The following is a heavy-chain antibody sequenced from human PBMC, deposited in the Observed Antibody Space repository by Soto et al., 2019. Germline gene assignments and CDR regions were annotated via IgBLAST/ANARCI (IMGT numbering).Heavy chain of an antibody. CDR1: GFTFGSYS. CDR2: ISSSSSTI. D-gene: IGHD2-15*01. J-gene: IGHJ6*02. V-gene: IGHV3-48*02. CDR3: ARDIGCSGGSCYYYGMEV. Sequence: EVQLVESGGGLVQPGGSLRLSWAASGFTFGSYSMNWVRQAPGKGLEWVSYISSSSSTIYYADSVKGRFTISRDNAKNSLYLQMNSLRDEDTAVYYCARDIGCSGGSCYYYGMEVWGQGTTVTVSS.